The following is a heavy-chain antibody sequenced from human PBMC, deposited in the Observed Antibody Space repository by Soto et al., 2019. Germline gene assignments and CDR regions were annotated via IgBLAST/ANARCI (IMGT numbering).Heavy chain of an antibody. CDR3: ASGPYCSSTSCYADYYYYYYMDV. J-gene: IGHJ6*03. CDR2: ISSSSRYI. Sequence: GGSLRLSCAASGFTFSSYSMNWVRQAPGKGLEWVSSISSSSRYIYYADSVKGRFTISRDNAKNSLYLQMNSLRAEDTAVYYCASGPYCSSTSCYADYYYYYYMDVWGKGTTVNVSS. D-gene: IGHD2-2*01. CDR1: GFTFSSYS. V-gene: IGHV3-21*01.